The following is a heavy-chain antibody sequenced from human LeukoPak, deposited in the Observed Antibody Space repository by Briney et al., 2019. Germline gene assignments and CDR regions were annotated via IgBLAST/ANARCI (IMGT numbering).Heavy chain of an antibody. V-gene: IGHV3-23*01. Sequence: GGSLRLSCAASGFTFSSYAMSWVRQAPGKGLEWVSLISGSGGSTYYADSVKGRFTISRDNSKNTLYLQMNSLRVEDTAVYYCAKGNIAARQDIMDVWGRGTTVTVSS. CDR3: AKGNIAARQDIMDV. CDR1: GFTFSSYA. D-gene: IGHD6-6*01. J-gene: IGHJ6*02. CDR2: ISGSGGST.